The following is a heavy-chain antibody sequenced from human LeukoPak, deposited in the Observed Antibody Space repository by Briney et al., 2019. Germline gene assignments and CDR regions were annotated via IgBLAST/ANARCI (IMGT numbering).Heavy chain of an antibody. Sequence: GGSLRLSCAASGFTFSSYAMSWVRQAPGKGLEWVSAISGSGGSTYYADSVKGRFTISRDNAKNTLYLQMNGLRAEDTAVYYCARAGEIRITIFGVVMEYYGMDVWGQGTTVTVSS. CDR2: ISGSGGST. CDR1: GFTFSSYA. D-gene: IGHD3-3*01. CDR3: ARAGEIRITIFGVVMEYYGMDV. J-gene: IGHJ6*02. V-gene: IGHV3-23*01.